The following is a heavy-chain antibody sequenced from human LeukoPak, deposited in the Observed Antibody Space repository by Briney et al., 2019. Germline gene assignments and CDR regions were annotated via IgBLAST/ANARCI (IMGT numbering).Heavy chain of an antibody. V-gene: IGHV3-48*03. Sequence: GGSLRLSCAASGFTFSSYEMNWVRQAPGKGLKWVSYISSSGSTIYYADSVKGRFTISRDNAKNSLYLQMNSLRAEDTAVYYCARDKSRYDFWSGYEYYYYYMDVWGKGTTVTVSS. CDR3: ARDKSRYDFWSGYEYYYYYMDV. CDR1: GFTFSSYE. D-gene: IGHD3-3*01. J-gene: IGHJ6*03. CDR2: ISSSGSTI.